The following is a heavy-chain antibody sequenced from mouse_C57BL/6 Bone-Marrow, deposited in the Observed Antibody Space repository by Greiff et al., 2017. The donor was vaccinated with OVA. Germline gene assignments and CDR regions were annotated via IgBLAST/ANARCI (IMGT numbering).Heavy chain of an antibody. Sequence: VQLQQSGTVLARPGASVKMSCKTSGYTFTSYWMHWVKQRPGPGLAWIGAIYPGNSDTSYNQKFKGKAKLTAVTSASTAYMELSSLTNEDSAVYYCTREETYDYGFAYWGQGTLVTVSA. CDR3: TREETYDYGFAY. V-gene: IGHV1-5*01. J-gene: IGHJ3*01. CDR2: IYPGNSDT. CDR1: GYTFTSYW. D-gene: IGHD2-4*01.